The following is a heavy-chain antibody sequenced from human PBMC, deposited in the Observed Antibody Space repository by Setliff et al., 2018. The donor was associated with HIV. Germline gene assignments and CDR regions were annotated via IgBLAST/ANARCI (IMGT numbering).Heavy chain of an antibody. V-gene: IGHV1-46*01. D-gene: IGHD1-1*01. J-gene: IGHJ4*02. CDR3: ARATEAGTIDY. Sequence: VASVKVSCKASVYTFTSYYMHWVRRAPGQGLEWMGIINPSGGGTTYARKFQGRVTVTRDTSTTTVYMELSGLRSEDTAVYYCARATEAGTIDYWGQGTRVTVSS. CDR2: INPSGGGT. CDR1: VYTFTSYY.